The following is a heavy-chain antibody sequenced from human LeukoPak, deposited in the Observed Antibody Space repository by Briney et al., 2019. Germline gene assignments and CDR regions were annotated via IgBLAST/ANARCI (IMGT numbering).Heavy chain of an antibody. CDR1: GDSVSSNSAA. CDR3: AKQYSSSFSGFDP. J-gene: IGHJ5*02. D-gene: IGHD6-13*01. V-gene: IGHV6-1*01. CDR2: TYYRSKWYN. Sequence: SQTLSLPCAISGDSVSSNSAAWNWIRQSPSRGLEWLGRTYYRSKWYNDYAVSVKSRITIKPDTSKNQFSLQLNSVTPEDTAVYYCAKQYSSSFSGFDPWGQGTLVTVSS.